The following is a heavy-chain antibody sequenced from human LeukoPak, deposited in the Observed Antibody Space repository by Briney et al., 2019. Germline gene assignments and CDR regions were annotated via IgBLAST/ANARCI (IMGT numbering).Heavy chain of an antibody. CDR1: GFTFSSYA. CDR2: ISGSGGST. CDR3: AKSRGGGSFSSGYV. V-gene: IGHV3-23*01. Sequence: GGSLRLSCAASGFTFSSYAMSWVRQAPGKGLEWVSAISGSGGSTYYADSVKGRFTISRDNSKNTLYLQMNSLRAEDTAVYYCAKSRGGGSFSSGYVWGQGTTVTVSS. D-gene: IGHD1-26*01. J-gene: IGHJ6*02.